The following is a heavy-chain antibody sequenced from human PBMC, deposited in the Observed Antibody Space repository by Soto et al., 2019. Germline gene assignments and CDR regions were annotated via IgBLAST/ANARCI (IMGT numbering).Heavy chain of an antibody. CDR2: INPSGGST. J-gene: IGHJ3*02. D-gene: IGHD2-15*01. V-gene: IGHV1-46*01. CDR3: ATRGCSGGSCYEKAFDI. CDR1: GYTFTSYY. Sequence: QVQLVQSGAEVKKPGASVKVSCKASGYTFTSYYMHWVRQAPGQGLEWMGIINPSGGSTSYAQKFQGRVTMTRDTSTSTVCMELSSLRSEDTAVYYCATRGCSGGSCYEKAFDIWGQGTMVTVSS.